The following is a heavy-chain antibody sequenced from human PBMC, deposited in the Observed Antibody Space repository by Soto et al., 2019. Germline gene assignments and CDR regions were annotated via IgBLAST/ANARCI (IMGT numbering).Heavy chain of an antibody. Sequence: EVQLVESGGGLVQPGGSLRLSCAASGFTFTDYWIHWGRRAPGKGLVWVSRINGDGSRISQADSVKGRFTISRDNALSTVYLQINSLRVEDTAVYYCARGIKNKYGMDVWGQGTTFTVSS. J-gene: IGHJ6*02. CDR1: GFTFTDYW. CDR3: ARGIKNKYGMDV. D-gene: IGHD2-15*01. V-gene: IGHV3-74*01. CDR2: INGDGSRI.